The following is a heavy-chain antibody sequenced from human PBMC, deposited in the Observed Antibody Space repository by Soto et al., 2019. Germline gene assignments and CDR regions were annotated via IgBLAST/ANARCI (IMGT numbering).Heavy chain of an antibody. Sequence: SETLSLTCTVSGGSISSEGYYWSWFRQLPGKGLEWIGDIYYSGTTYHNPSLRSRLTISGDASRNQFSLKLSSVTAADTALYYCARGRGYSYGPYYFDYWGQGTLVTVSS. J-gene: IGHJ4*02. CDR2: IYYSGTT. CDR3: ARGRGYSYGPYYFDY. D-gene: IGHD5-18*01. V-gene: IGHV4-31*03. CDR1: GGSISSEGYY.